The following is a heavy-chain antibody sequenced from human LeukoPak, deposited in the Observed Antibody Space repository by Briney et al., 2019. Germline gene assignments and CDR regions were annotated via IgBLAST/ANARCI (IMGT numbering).Heavy chain of an antibody. CDR3: ARTDISGWSRPLDC. V-gene: IGHV3-30*19. CDR2: ISSDGSNK. CDR1: GFTFSNYG. Sequence: PGGSLRLSCAASGFTFSNYGIHWVRQAPGKGLEWVAVISSDGSNKYYAGSVEGRFTISRDNYNNTLLLQMNSLRAEDTAVYYCARTDISGWSRPLDCWGQGTLVTVSS. J-gene: IGHJ4*02. D-gene: IGHD6-19*01.